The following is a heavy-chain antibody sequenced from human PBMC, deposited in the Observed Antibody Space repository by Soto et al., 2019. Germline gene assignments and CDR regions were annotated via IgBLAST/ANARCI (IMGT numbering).Heavy chain of an antibody. CDR1: GGSISSYY. CDR2: IYYSGST. D-gene: IGHD2-15*01. V-gene: IGHV4-59*01. Sequence: QVQLQESGPGLVKPSETLSLTCTVSGGSISSYYWSWIRQPPRKGLEWIGYIYYSGSTNYNPSLKCGFTISVDTSQDQFSLKLSSVTAADTAVYYCARVHLVEVVVAVKGAFDIWGQGTMVTVSS. CDR3: ARVHLVEVVVAVKGAFDI. J-gene: IGHJ3*02.